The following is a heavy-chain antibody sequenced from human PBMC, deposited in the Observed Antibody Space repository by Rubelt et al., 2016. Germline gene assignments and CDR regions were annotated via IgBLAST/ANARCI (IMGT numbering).Heavy chain of an antibody. D-gene: IGHD6-19*01. CDR1: GFTVSVNY. Sequence: EVQLVESGGGLIQPGGSLRLSCAVSGFTVSVNYMSWVRQAPGKGLEWVSVIYSGGHTDYADSVKGRFPISRDNSKNTLYLQMNSLRVEDTAVYYCARDSSGWYYFDWWGQGALVTISS. V-gene: IGHV3-53*01. J-gene: IGHJ4*02. CDR2: IYSGGHT. CDR3: ARDSSGWYYFDW.